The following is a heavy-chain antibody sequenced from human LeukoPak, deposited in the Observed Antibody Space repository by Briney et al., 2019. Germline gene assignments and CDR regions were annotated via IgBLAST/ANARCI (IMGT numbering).Heavy chain of an antibody. CDR1: GVSISSYY. Sequence: SETLSLTCTVSGVSISSYYLSWIRQPPGKGLEWIGYIYYSGSTNYNPSLKSRVTISVDTSKNQFSLKLSSVTAAETAVYYCARGNAAMVPFDYWGQGTLVTVSS. D-gene: IGHD5-18*01. V-gene: IGHV4-59*01. CDR2: IYYSGST. CDR3: ARGNAAMVPFDY. J-gene: IGHJ4*02.